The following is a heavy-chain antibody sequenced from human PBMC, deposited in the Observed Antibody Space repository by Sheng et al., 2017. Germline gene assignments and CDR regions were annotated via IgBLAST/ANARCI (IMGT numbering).Heavy chain of an antibody. V-gene: IGHV1-2*02. D-gene: IGHD3-10*01. Sequence: QVQLVQSGAEVKKPGASVKVSCEASGYTFTGYYIHWVRQAPGQGLEWVGWINPHSGGTNFAQRFQGRVTLTRDTSISTAYMDLSTLRSGDTAVYYCARDLGYGSRNIGDHWGQGTL. J-gene: IGHJ5*02. CDR3: ARDLGYGSRNIGDH. CDR2: INPHSGGT. CDR1: GYTFTGYY.